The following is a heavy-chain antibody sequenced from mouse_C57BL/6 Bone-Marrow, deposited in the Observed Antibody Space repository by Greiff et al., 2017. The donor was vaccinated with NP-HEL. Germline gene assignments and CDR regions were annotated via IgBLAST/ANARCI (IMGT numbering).Heavy chain of an antibody. D-gene: IGHD2-4*01. J-gene: IGHJ4*01. CDR3: AREGGLRRRTYAMDY. CDR2: INYDGSST. Sequence: EVMLVESEGGLVQPGSSMKLSCTASGFTFSDYYMAWVRQVPEKGLEWVANINYDGSSTYYLDSLKIRFIISIDNAKHLLFLQLSSLKSEDTATYYCAREGGLRRRTYAMDYWGQGTSVTVTS. CDR1: GFTFSDYY. V-gene: IGHV5-16*01.